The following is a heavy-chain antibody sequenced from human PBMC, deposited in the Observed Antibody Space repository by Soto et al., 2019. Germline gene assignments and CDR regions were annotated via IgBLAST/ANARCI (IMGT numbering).Heavy chain of an antibody. V-gene: IGHV3-23*01. Sequence: EVQLLESGGGLVQPGGSLRLSCAASGFTFSSYAMSWVRQAPGKELEWVSAISGSGGSTYYADSVKGRFTISKDNSKHKHYLQMDSLRAEDPAVYYCAKGGNSGSYSYCFAYGGQGTLVTVCS. J-gene: IGHJ4*02. CDR2: ISGSGGST. D-gene: IGHD1-26*01. CDR3: AKGGNSGSYSYCFAY. CDR1: GFTFSSYA.